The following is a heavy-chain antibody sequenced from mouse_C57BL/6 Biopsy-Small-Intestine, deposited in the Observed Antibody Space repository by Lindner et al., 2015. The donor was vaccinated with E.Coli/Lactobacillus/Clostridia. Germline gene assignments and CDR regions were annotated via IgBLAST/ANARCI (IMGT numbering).Heavy chain of an antibody. V-gene: IGHV1-18*01. CDR2: INPNNGDT. Sequence: VQLQESGPELVKPGASVKIPCKASGYTFTDYNMDWVKQSHGRSLEWIGEINPNNGDTIYNQKFKAKATLTIDKSSSTAYMQLSSLTSEDSAVYFCADGYYGGFPYWGQGTLVTVSA. CDR3: ADGYYGGFPY. CDR1: GYTFTDYN. D-gene: IGHD2-3*01. J-gene: IGHJ3*01.